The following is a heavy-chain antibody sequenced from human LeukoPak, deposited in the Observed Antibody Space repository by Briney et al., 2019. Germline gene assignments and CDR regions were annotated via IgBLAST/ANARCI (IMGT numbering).Heavy chain of an antibody. CDR3: ARGDEEHPGVAFDI. V-gene: IGHV3-30-3*01. J-gene: IGHJ3*02. CDR2: ISYDGSNK. CDR1: GFTFSSYA. Sequence: GGSLRLSCAASGFTFSSYAMHWVRQAPGKGLEWVAVISYDGSNKYYADSVKGRFTISRDNSKNTLYLQMNSLRAEDTAVYYCARGDEEHPGVAFDIWAQGKMVTVSS. D-gene: IGHD1-26*01.